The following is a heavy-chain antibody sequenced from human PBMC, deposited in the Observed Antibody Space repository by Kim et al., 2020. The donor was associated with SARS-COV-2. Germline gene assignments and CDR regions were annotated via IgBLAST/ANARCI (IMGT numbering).Heavy chain of an antibody. V-gene: IGHV3-23*01. CDR3: ARQRGYDFDM. D-gene: IGHD1-1*01. Sequence: KTNSAESVRGRFTISRDNSKNALYVQMNSLRAEDTALYYCARQRGYDFDMWGQGTMVTVSS. CDR2: KT. J-gene: IGHJ3*02.